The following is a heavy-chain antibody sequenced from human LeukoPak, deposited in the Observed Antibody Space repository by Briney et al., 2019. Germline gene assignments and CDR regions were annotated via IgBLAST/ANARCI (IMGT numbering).Heavy chain of an antibody. CDR1: GGSISSSSYY. D-gene: IGHD6-25*01. CDR2: IYYSAST. J-gene: IGHJ3*02. V-gene: IGHV4-39*01. Sequence: PSETLSLTCTVSGGSISSSSYYWGWIRQPPGKGLKWIGRIYYSASTYYNPSLKSRVTISVDTSNNHFSLKLISVTASYTAVYYCARLRSSSAGAFDIWGQGTMVTVSS. CDR3: ARLRSSSAGAFDI.